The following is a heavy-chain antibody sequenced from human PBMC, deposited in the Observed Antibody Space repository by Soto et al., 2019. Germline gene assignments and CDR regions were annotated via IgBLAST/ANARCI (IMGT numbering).Heavy chain of an antibody. V-gene: IGHV1-69*13. CDR3: ARDRRITYYDFWSGYYFLDY. D-gene: IGHD3-3*01. J-gene: IGHJ4*01. CDR2: IIPIFGTA. CDR1: GGTFSSYA. Sequence: SVKVSCKASGGTFSSYAISWLRQAPGQGLEWMGGIIPIFGTANYAQKFQGRVTITADESTSTAYMELSSLRSEDTAVYYCARDRRITYYDFWSGYYFLDYWG.